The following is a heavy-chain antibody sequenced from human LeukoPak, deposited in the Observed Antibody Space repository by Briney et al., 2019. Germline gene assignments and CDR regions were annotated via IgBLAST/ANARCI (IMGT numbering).Heavy chain of an antibody. J-gene: IGHJ3*01. CDR1: GLSISDYE. Sequence: GGSLRLSCAASGLSISDYEMNWVRQAPGKGLEWVSYISRSGRTIYYADPVKGRFTISRDNAKNSLYLQMNSLGAEDTADYYCARDSSPTSDYILDAFEVWGQGTKVIVSS. D-gene: IGHD3-10*01. CDR2: ISRSGRTI. CDR3: ARDSSPTSDYILDAFEV. V-gene: IGHV3-48*03.